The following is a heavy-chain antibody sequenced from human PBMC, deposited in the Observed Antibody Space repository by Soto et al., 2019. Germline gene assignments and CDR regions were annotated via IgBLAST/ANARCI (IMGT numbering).Heavy chain of an antibody. CDR1: GGTFSSYA. J-gene: IGHJ4*02. Sequence: SVKVSCKASGGTFSSYAISWVRQAPGQGLEWMGGIIPIFGTANYAQKFQGRVTITADKSTSTAYMELSSLRSEDTAVYYCAMGVVGAGLDYWGQGTLVTVSS. D-gene: IGHD1-26*01. CDR2: IIPIFGTA. V-gene: IGHV1-69*06. CDR3: AMGVVGAGLDY.